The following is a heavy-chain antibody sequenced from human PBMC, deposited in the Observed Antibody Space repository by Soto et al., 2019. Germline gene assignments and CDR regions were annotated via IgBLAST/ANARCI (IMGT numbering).Heavy chain of an antibody. CDR1: GGSVSSGSYY. V-gene: IGHV4-61*01. Sequence: QVQLQESGPGLVKPSETLSLTCTVSGGSVSSGSYYWSWIRQPPGKGLEWIGEINHSGSTNYNPSLKSRVTISVDTSKNQFSLKLSSVTAADTAVYYCARAIIAARLRFDYWGQGTLVTVSS. J-gene: IGHJ4*02. CDR2: INHSGST. D-gene: IGHD6-6*01. CDR3: ARAIIAARLRFDY.